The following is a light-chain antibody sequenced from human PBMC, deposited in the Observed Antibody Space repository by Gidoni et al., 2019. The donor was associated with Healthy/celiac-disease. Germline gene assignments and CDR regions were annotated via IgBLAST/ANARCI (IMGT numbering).Light chain of an antibody. CDR3: IQCTHWPPT. V-gene: IGKV2-30*01. CDR2: KVS. Sequence: GVMTQSPLSLPVTLGQPASISCRSSQSLVSSDGNTYFNWFQPRPGPSPRRLIYKVSNRDSGVPDRFRGSGSGTDFTLKITLVDADDVGVYYSIQCTHWPPTFGQGTKVEIK. J-gene: IGKJ1*01. CDR1: QSLVSSDGNTY.